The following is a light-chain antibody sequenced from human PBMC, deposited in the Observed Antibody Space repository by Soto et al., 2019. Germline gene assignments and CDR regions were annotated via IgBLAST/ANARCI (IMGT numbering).Light chain of an antibody. CDR3: QQYGSSSWT. J-gene: IGKJ1*01. CDR1: QSVSSSY. Sequence: EIVLTQSPGTLSLSPVERATLSCRASQSVSSSYLAWYQQKPGQAPRLLIYGASSRATGIPDRFSGSGSGTEFTLTISRLEPEDFAVYYCQQYGSSSWTFGQGTKVDIK. V-gene: IGKV3-20*01. CDR2: GAS.